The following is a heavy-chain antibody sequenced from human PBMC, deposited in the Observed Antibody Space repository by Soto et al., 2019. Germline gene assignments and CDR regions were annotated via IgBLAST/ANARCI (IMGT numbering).Heavy chain of an antibody. CDR1: GYSFTSYW. V-gene: IGHV5-51*01. J-gene: IGHJ4*02. CDR2: IYPGDSDT. CDR3: ARQAYYDSSGYYSGDY. D-gene: IGHD3-22*01. Sequence: GESLQISCKGSGYSFTSYWIGWVRQMPGKGLEWMGIIYPGDSDTRYSPSFQGQVTISADKSISTAYLQWSSLKASDTAMYYCARQAYYDSSGYYSGDYWGQGTLVTVSS.